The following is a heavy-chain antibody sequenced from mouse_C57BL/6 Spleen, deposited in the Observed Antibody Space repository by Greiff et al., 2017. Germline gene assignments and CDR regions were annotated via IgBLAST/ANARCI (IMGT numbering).Heavy chain of an antibody. Sequence: DVHLVESGGGLVKPGGSLKLSCAASGFTFSDYGMHWVRQAPEKGLEWVAYISSGSSTIYYANTVQGRFTISRDNTENTLFLQMTSLRSESTAMYYCARYTMVTTHWYFDVWGTGTTVTVSS. CDR2: ISSGSSTI. J-gene: IGHJ1*03. V-gene: IGHV5-17*01. CDR1: GFTFSDYG. CDR3: ARYTMVTTHWYFDV. D-gene: IGHD2-2*01.